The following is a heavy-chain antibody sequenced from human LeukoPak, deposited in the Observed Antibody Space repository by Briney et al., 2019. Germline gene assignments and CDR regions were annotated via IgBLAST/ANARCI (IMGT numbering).Heavy chain of an antibody. D-gene: IGHD5-18*01. J-gene: IGHJ5*02. Sequence: ASVKVSCKASGYTFSNYAIHWVRQAPGHRLEWMGWIIGGNGNTKYSQEFQGRVTITRDTSASTALMELNSLRSEDTAVYYCARDGADTADEWSWFDPWGQGTLVTVSS. CDR3: ARDGADTADEWSWFDP. CDR2: IIGGNGNT. CDR1: GYTFSNYA. V-gene: IGHV1-3*03.